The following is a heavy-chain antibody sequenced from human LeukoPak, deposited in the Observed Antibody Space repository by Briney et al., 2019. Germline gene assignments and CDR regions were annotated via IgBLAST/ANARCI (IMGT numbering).Heavy chain of an antibody. V-gene: IGHV4-61*05. Sequence: PSETLSLTCTVSGGSISSSSYYWGWIRQPPGKGLEWIGSTYYSGSTNYNPSLKSRVTISVDTSKNQFSLKLSSVTAADTAVYYCARHFDYWGQGTLVTVSS. CDR3: ARHFDY. CDR2: TYYSGST. J-gene: IGHJ4*02. D-gene: IGHD3-3*02. CDR1: GGSISSSSYY.